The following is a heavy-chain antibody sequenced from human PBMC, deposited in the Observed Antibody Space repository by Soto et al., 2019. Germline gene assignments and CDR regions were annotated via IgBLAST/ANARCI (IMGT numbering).Heavy chain of an antibody. CDR3: ARDNGQWLVNWFDP. J-gene: IGHJ5*02. V-gene: IGHV4-38-2*02. Sequence: GPGPGTPSETLSLTCAVSGYSISSGYYWGWIRQPPGKGLEWIGSIYHSGSTYYNPSLKSRVTISVDTSKNQFSLKLSSVTAADTAVYYCARDNGQWLVNWFDPWGQGTLVTVSS. D-gene: IGHD6-19*01. CDR1: GYSISSGYY. CDR2: IYHSGST.